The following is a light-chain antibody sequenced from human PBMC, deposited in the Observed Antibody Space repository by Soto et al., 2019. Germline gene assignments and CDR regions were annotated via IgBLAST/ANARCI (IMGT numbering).Light chain of an antibody. CDR1: SSNIGAGYD. CDR3: QSYDSSLSAFYV. V-gene: IGLV1-40*01. Sequence: VLTQPPSVSGAPGQRVTISCTGSSSNIGAGYDVHWYQQLPGTAPKLLIYGNSNRPSGVPDRFSGSKSGTSASLAITGLQAEDEADYYCQSYDSSLSAFYVFGTGTKLTVL. CDR2: GNS. J-gene: IGLJ1*01.